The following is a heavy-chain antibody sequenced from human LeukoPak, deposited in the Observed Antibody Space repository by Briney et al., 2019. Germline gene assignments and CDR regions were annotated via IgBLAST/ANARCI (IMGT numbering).Heavy chain of an antibody. D-gene: IGHD6-19*01. V-gene: IGHV3-30*04. J-gene: IGHJ4*02. CDR2: ISYDGSYK. CDR1: GFTFSSYA. CDR3: ARAGAVALYFDY. Sequence: PGRSLRLSCAAPGFTFSSYAMHWARQAPGKGLEWVAVISYDGSYKYYADSVKGRFTISRDNSKNTVYLQMNSLRPEDTAVYYCARAGAVALYFDYWGQGSLVTVSS.